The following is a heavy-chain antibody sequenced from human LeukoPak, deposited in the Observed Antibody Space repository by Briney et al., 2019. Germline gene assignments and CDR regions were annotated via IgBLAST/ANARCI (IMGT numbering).Heavy chain of an antibody. CDR1: GFTFSSYS. J-gene: IGHJ4*02. V-gene: IGHV3-21*01. Sequence: GGSLRLSCAASGFTFSSYSMSWVRQAPGKGLEWASFISRDSTDIYHADSVKGRFTISRDNAKNSLYLQMNNLRAEDTAIYYCAKDLPAAVDWGQGTLVTVSS. CDR2: ISRDSTDI. CDR3: AKDLPAAVD. D-gene: IGHD2-2*01.